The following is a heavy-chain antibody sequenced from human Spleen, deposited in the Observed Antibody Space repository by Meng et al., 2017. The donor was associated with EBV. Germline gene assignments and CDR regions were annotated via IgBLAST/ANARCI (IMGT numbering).Heavy chain of an antibody. CDR3: AREHYYGGITFDY. CDR1: GYMFPTNA. D-gene: IGHD3-10*01. V-gene: IGHV7-4-1*02. Sequence: VARVESGFGLKKPWASVKVSCKASGYMFPTNAINWVRQAPGQGPEWMGWINPNTGNPTYAQGFTGRFVFSLDTSVSTAYLQISNLKAEDTAVYYCAREHYYGGITFDYWGQGTLVTVSS. J-gene: IGHJ4*02. CDR2: INPNTGNP.